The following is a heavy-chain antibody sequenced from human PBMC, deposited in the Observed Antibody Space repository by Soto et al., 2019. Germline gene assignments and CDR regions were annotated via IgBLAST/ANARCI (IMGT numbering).Heavy chain of an antibody. CDR2: IYYRGNT. CDR1: GGSISSYY. D-gene: IGHD3-9*01. CDR3: ARHPGYYDILTGYTTYYFDY. J-gene: IGHJ4*02. V-gene: IGHV4-59*08. Sequence: SETLSLTCTVSGGSISSYYWSWIRQPPGKGLEWIGYIYYRGNTNYNPSLKSRVTISLDTPKNQFSLKLSSVTAADTAVYYCARHPGYYDILTGYTTYYFDYWGQGILVTVSS.